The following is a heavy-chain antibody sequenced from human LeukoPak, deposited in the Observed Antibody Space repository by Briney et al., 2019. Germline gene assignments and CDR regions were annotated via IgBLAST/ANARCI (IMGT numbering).Heavy chain of an antibody. J-gene: IGHJ4*02. CDR2: IYTSGST. CDR1: GASIRSYY. V-gene: IGHV4-4*07. D-gene: IGHD2-15*01. CDR3: ARDGNGSRAFDF. Sequence: SETLSLTCTVSGASIRSYYWSWIRQPAGKGLEWIGRIYTSGSTNYNPSLKSRVTISVDKSKNQFSLNLTSVTAADTAVYYCARDGNGSRAFDFWGQGTLVTVSS.